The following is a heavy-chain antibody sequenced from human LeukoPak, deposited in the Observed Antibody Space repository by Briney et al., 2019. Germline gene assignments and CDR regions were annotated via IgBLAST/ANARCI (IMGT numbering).Heavy chain of an antibody. CDR3: ARGIRMVLRY. D-gene: IGHD2-15*01. Sequence: PSETLSLTCAVYGGSFSGYYWSWIRQPPGKGLEWIGGINHSGSTNYNPSLKSRVTISVDTSKNQFSLKLSSVTAADTAVYYCARGIRMVLRYWGQGTLVTVSS. CDR2: INHSGST. V-gene: IGHV4-34*01. J-gene: IGHJ4*02. CDR1: GGSFSGYY.